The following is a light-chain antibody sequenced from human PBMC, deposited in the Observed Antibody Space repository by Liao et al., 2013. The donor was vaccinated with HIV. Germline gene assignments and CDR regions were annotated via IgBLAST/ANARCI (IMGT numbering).Light chain of an antibody. J-gene: IGLJ3*02. CDR3: QAWDSSTMGV. CDR2: QDS. Sequence: SYELTQPPSVSVSPGQTASITCSGDKLGDKYACWYQQKPGQSPVLVIHQDSKRPSGIPERFSGSNSGNTATLTISGTQAMDEADYYCQAWDSSTMGVFGGGTKLTVL. CDR1: KLGDKY. V-gene: IGLV3-1*01.